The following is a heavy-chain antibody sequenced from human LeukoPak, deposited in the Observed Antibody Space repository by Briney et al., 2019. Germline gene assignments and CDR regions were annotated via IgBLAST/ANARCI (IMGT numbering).Heavy chain of an antibody. CDR3: AKDGPGYFGS. V-gene: IGHV3-33*06. CDR1: GFTFSSYG. J-gene: IGHJ4*02. Sequence: GGSLRLSCAASGFTFSSYGMHWVRQAPGKGLEWVAGIWYDGTNKDNADAVKGRFTISRDNSNNMLYLEMNSLRPEDTAIYYCAKDGPGYFGSWGQGTLVTVSS. CDR2: IWYDGTNK.